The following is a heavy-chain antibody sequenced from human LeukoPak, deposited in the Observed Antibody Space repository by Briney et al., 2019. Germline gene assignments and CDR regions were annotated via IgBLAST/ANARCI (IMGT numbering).Heavy chain of an antibody. Sequence: GGSLRLSCAASGFTFSTFAMHWVRLSPGKGLEWASSITGSGPYMLYADSVRHRFTISRDNTKNLLYLEMNSLRAEDTAMYFCVRDVGAVRGEVYFDYWGQGTLVTVSS. V-gene: IGHV3-21*06. CDR1: GFTFSTFA. CDR2: ITGSGPYM. CDR3: VRDVGAVRGEVYFDY. J-gene: IGHJ4*02. D-gene: IGHD3-10*01.